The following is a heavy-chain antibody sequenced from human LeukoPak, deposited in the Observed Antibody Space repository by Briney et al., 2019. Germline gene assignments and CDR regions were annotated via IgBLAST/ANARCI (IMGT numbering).Heavy chain of an antibody. CDR2: IYYRGST. Sequence: SETLSLTCTVSGGSINYYYWSWIRQPPGKGLEWIGYIYYRGSTNYNPSLNSRVTISVDTSKNQFSLKLTSVTAANTAVYYCARTTGNYGYYFDYWGQGTLVTVSS. V-gene: IGHV4-59*01. CDR1: GGSINYYY. J-gene: IGHJ4*02. D-gene: IGHD1-7*01. CDR3: ARTTGNYGYYFDY.